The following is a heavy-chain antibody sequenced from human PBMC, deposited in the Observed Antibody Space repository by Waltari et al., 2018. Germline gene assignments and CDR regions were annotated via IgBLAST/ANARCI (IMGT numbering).Heavy chain of an antibody. CDR3: ARLSPIDCSRTSCYLGAFDI. V-gene: IGHV4-34*01. D-gene: IGHD2-2*01. CDR1: GGSFSGYY. J-gene: IGHJ3*02. CDR2: INHSGST. Sequence: QVQLQQWGAGLLQPSETLSLTCAVYGGSFSGYYWSWIRQPPGTGLEWIGEINHSGSTNYNPSLKSRVTRSGDTSKNQFSLKLSSGTAADTAVYYCARLSPIDCSRTSCYLGAFDIWGQGTMVTVSS.